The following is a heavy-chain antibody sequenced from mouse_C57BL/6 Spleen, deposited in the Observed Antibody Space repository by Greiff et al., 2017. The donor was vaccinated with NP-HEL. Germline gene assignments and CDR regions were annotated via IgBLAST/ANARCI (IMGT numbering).Heavy chain of an antibody. V-gene: IGHV5-17*01. D-gene: IGHD1-1*01. J-gene: IGHJ2*01. CDR2: ISSGSSTI. Sequence: DVKLVESGGGLVKPGGSLKLSCAASGFTFSDYGMHWVRQAPEKGLEWVAYISSGSSTIYYADTVKGRFTISRDNAKNTLFLQMTSLRSEDTAMYYCARRDNYYGSLFDYWGQGTTLTVSS. CDR1: GFTFSDYG. CDR3: ARRDNYYGSLFDY.